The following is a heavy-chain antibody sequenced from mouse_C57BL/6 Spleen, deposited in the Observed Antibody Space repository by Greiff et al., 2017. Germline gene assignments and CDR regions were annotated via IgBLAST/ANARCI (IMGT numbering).Heavy chain of an antibody. Sequence: VMLVESGPELVKPGASVKISCKASGYAFSSSWMNWVKQRPGKGLEWIGRIYPGDGDTNYNGKFKGKATLTADKSSSTAYMQLSSLTSEDSAVYFCAREGLTTVVAPGFAYWGQGTLVTVSA. CDR2: IYPGDGDT. CDR3: AREGLTTVVAPGFAY. J-gene: IGHJ3*01. CDR1: GYAFSSSW. V-gene: IGHV1-82*01. D-gene: IGHD1-1*01.